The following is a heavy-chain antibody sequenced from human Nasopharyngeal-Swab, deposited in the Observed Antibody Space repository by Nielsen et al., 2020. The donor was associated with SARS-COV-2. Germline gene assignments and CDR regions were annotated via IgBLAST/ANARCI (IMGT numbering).Heavy chain of an antibody. Sequence: SETLSLTCTVSGGSISSYYWSWIRQPPGKGLEWIGYIYYSGSTNYNPSLKSRVTISVDTSKNQFSLKLSSVTAAETAVYYCAKNGNGYSYGSYYMDVWGKGTTVTVSS. CDR3: AKNGNGYSYGSYYMDV. J-gene: IGHJ6*03. V-gene: IGHV4-59*01. D-gene: IGHD5-18*01. CDR2: IYYSGST. CDR1: GGSISSYY.